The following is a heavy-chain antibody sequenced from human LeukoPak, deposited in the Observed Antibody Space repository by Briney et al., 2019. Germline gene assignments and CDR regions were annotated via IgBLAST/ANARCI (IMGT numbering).Heavy chain of an antibody. CDR2: VTPNSGYT. CDR1: GYTFSNND. V-gene: IGHV1-8*02. D-gene: IGHD4-17*01. J-gene: IGHJ3*02. Sequence: ASVKVSCKASGYTFSNNDMNWVRQATGQGLEWMGWVTPNSGYTGYAQNFQGRVTITRNTSISTAYMELSSLRSEDTAVYYCARASSVTWGAFDIWGQGTMVTVPS. CDR3: ARASSVTWGAFDI.